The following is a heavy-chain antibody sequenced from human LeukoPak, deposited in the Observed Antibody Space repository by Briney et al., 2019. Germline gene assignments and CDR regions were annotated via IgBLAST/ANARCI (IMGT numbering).Heavy chain of an antibody. CDR1: GYTFSTYA. V-gene: IGHV1-18*01. CDR2: ISAYNGNT. J-gene: IGHJ4*02. Sequence: ASVKVSCKASGYTFSTYAMNWVRQAPGQGLEWMGWISAYNGNTNYAQKLQGRVTMTTDTSTSTAYMELRSLRSDDTAVYYCARDGQGYYYDSSGYYPTDYWGQGTLVTVSS. D-gene: IGHD3-22*01. CDR3: ARDGQGYYYDSSGYYPTDY.